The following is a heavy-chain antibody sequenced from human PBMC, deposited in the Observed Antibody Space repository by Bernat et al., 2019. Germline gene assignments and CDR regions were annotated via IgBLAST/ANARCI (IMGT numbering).Heavy chain of an antibody. V-gene: IGHV1-69*06. CDR1: GGTFSSYA. CDR3: AREAYSGYDCGAFDI. Sequence: QVQLVQSGAEVKKPGSSVKVSCKASGGTFSSYAISWVRQAPGQGLEWMGGIFPIFGTANYAQKFQGRVTSTADKSTSTAYMELSSLRSEDTAVYYCAREAYSGYDCGAFDIWGQGTMVTVSS. J-gene: IGHJ3*02. D-gene: IGHD5-12*01. CDR2: IFPIFGTA.